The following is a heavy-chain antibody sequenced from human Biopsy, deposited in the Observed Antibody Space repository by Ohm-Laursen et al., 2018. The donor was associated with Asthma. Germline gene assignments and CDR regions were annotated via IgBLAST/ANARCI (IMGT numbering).Heavy chain of an antibody. CDR3: AKEGVAGTHIED. CDR2: IKHDGSEK. CDR1: GFTFGDYW. J-gene: IGHJ4*02. Sequence: GSLRLSCAASGFTFGDYWMSWVRQVPGKGLEWVANIKHDGSEKNHVDSLKGRFTISRDNAKNSLYLQMNSLRAEDTAVYYCAKEGVAGTHIEDWGQGTLVTVSS. V-gene: IGHV3-7*01. D-gene: IGHD6-19*01.